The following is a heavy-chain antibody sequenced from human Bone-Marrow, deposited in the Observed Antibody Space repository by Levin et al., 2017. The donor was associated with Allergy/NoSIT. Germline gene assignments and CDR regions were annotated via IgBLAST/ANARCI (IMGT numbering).Heavy chain of an antibody. CDR1: GFPFSSYA. CDR2: ISGSGGST. D-gene: IGHD3-10*01. Sequence: GGSLRLSYAGSGFPFSSYAMSWVRQAPGKGLEWVSAISGSGGSTYYADSVKGRFTISRDNSKNTLSLQMNSLRAEDTAVYYCAKGMYVVWFGESRTRVYRGQGTLVTVSS. J-gene: IGHJ4*02. V-gene: IGHV3-23*01. CDR3: AKGMYVVWFGESRTRVY.